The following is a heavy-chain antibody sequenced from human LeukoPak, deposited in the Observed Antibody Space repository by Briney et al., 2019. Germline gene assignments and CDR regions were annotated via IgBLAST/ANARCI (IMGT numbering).Heavy chain of an antibody. D-gene: IGHD4-17*01. J-gene: IGHJ4*02. CDR2: INPNSGGT. V-gene: IGHV1-2*04. Sequence: GASVKVSCKASGYTFTGYYMHWVRQAPGQGLEWMGWINPNSGGTNYAQKFQGWVTMTRDTSISTAYMELSSLRSEDTAVCYCARGLSHDYGDYHFDYWGQGTLVTVSS. CDR3: ARGLSHDYGDYHFDY. CDR1: GYTFTGYY.